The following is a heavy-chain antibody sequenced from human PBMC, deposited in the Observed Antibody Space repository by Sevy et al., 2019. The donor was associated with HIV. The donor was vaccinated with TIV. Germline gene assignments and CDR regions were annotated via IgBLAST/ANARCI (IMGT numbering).Heavy chain of an antibody. Sequence: ASVKVSCQVSGYTLTEFSTHWVRQTPGKGLEWMGSFDPEDGERIYAQKFQGRFSMTEDTSTDTAYMELSSLRPDDTAVYYCAITREYYSDTSGYFDYWGQGTLVTVSS. V-gene: IGHV1-24*01. J-gene: IGHJ4*02. CDR3: AITREYYSDTSGYFDY. CDR2: FDPEDGER. CDR1: GYTLTEFS. D-gene: IGHD3-22*01.